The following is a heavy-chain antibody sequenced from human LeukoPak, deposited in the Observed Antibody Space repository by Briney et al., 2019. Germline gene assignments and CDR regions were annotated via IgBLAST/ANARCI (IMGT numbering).Heavy chain of an antibody. J-gene: IGHJ4*02. D-gene: IGHD3-3*01. V-gene: IGHV3-7*01. CDR3: ARAFEYYDFWSGYYPSYYFDY. Sequence: GGSLRLSCAASGFTFSSYWMSWVRQAPGKGLEWVANIKQDGSEKYYVDSVKGRFTISRDNAKNSLCLQMNSLRAEDTAVYYCARAFEYYDFWSGYYPSYYFDYWGQGTLVTVSS. CDR2: IKQDGSEK. CDR1: GFTFSSYW.